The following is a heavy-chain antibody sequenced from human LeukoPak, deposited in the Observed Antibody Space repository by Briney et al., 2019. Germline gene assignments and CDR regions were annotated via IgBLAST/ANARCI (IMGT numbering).Heavy chain of an antibody. Sequence: GSLRLSCAASGFTFSSYAMHWVRQAPGKGLEWVAVTSSDGNIKYYADSVKGRFTISRDNSKNTLYLQMNSLRGEDTGVYYCARDPVPATALHFDYWGQGTLVTVSS. CDR3: ARDPVPATALHFDY. CDR1: GFTFSSYA. V-gene: IGHV3-30-3*01. D-gene: IGHD1-1*01. J-gene: IGHJ4*02. CDR2: TSSDGNIK.